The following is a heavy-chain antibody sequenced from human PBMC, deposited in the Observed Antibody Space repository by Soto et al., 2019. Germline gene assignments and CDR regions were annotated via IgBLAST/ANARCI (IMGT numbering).Heavy chain of an antibody. Sequence: QVQLQESGPGLVKPSETLSLTCTVSGGSISGYYWSWIRQPPGKGLEWIGYVWYDGSTNYNPSLKSRVTISLDTSKNQFSLKLSSVTAADTAVYYWARLPWADYGGIFDPWGQGTLVTVSS. D-gene: IGHD4-17*01. CDR1: GGSISGYY. CDR3: ARLPWADYGGIFDP. J-gene: IGHJ5*02. CDR2: VWYDGST. V-gene: IGHV4-59*01.